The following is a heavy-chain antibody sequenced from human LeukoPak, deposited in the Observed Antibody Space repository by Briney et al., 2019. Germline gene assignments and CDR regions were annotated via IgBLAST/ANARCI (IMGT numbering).Heavy chain of an antibody. CDR2: ISHDGSAK. J-gene: IGHJ6*02. CDR3: ARGKNPRLVHYYYGMDV. V-gene: IGHV3-30*09. D-gene: IGHD3-9*01. Sequence: PGGSLRLSCAASGFTFSTYAMQWVRQAQGKGLEWVAVISHDGSAKYYADSVKGRFAISRDNSKNTLFLQMDSLRPEDTAVYFCARGKNPRLVHYYYGMDVWGQGTTVTVSS. CDR1: GFTFSTYA.